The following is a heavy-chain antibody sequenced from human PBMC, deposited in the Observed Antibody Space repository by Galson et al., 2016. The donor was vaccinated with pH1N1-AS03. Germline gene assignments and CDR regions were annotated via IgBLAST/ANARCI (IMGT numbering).Heavy chain of an antibody. CDR2: MSYEGTTT. CDR1: GFTFSTHT. J-gene: IGHJ3*02. V-gene: IGHV3-30-3*01. Sequence: SLRLSCAASGFTFSTHTMHWVRQAPGKGLEWVAVMSYEGTTTYYADSVKGRFTISRDNSKNTLYLQMNSLRTEDTALYYCAREEGGFGSNWLQTDAFDIWGQGTMVTVSS. D-gene: IGHD6-13*01. CDR3: AREEGGFGSNWLQTDAFDI.